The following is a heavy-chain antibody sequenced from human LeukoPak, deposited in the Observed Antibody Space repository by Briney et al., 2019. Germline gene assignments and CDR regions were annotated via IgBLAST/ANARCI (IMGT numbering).Heavy chain of an antibody. D-gene: IGHD2-15*01. V-gene: IGHV1-8*01. CDR2: MNPNSGNT. J-gene: IGHJ4*02. Sequence: ASVKVSCKASGYTFTSYDINRVRQATGQGLEWMGWMNPNSGNTGYAQKFQGRVTMTRNTSISTAYMELSSLRSEDTAVYYCARDCSGGSCTNRGFDYWGQGTLVTVSS. CDR1: GYTFTSYD. CDR3: ARDCSGGSCTNRGFDY.